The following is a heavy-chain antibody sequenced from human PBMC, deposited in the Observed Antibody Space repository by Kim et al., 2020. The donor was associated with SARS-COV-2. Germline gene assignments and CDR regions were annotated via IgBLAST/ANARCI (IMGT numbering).Heavy chain of an antibody. J-gene: IGHJ4*02. Sequence: ANYAQKFQGRVTITADKSTSTAYMELSSLRSEDTAVYYCASYLQAGLGSYWGQGTLVTVSS. D-gene: IGHD3-16*01. CDR3: ASYLQAGLGSY. V-gene: IGHV1-69*02. CDR2: A.